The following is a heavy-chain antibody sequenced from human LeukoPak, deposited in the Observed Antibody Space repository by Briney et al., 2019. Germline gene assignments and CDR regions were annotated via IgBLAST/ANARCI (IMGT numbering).Heavy chain of an antibody. V-gene: IGHV3-48*01. J-gene: IGHJ5*02. CDR2: ISSSSTI. CDR1: GFTFSSYS. D-gene: IGHD3-10*01. CDR3: ARDQHGSGSNWFDP. Sequence: GGSLRLSCAASGFTFSSYSMNWVRQAPGKGLEWVSYISSSSTIYYADSVKGRFTISRDNAKNSLYLQMNSLRAEDTAVYYCARDQHGSGSNWFDPWGQGTLVTVSS.